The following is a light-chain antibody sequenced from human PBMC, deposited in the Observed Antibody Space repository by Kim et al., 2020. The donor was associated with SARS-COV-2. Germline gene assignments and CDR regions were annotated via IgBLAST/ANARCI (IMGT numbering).Light chain of an antibody. V-gene: IGLV3-19*01. CDR3: RSRDSSGNHVL. J-gene: IGLJ2*01. CDR1: SLTNYY. CDR2: GKN. Sequence: SSELTQDPAVSVALGQTVTITCQGDSLTNYYANWYQQKPGQAPLLVFSGKNNRPSGIPDRFFGSSSGNTVSLTITGTQAEDEADYYCRSRDSSGNHVLFGGGTQLTVL.